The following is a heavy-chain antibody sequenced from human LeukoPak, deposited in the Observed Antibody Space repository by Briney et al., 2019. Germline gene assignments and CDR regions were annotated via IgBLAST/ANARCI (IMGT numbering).Heavy chain of an antibody. CDR1: GFTFSSYG. D-gene: IGHD2-2*01. CDR3: ARELIVVVPGARGGYYYHGMDV. V-gene: IGHV3-33*01. J-gene: IGHJ6*04. CDR2: IWYDGSNK. Sequence: GGSLRLSCAASGFTFSSYGMHWVRQAPGKGLEWVAVIWYDGSNKYYGDSVKGRFTISRDNSKNTLYLQMNSLRAEGTAVYYCARELIVVVPGARGGYYYHGMDVWGKGTTVTVSS.